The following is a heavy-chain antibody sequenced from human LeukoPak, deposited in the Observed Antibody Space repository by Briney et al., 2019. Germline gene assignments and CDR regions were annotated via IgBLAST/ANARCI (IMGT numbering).Heavy chain of an antibody. D-gene: IGHD1-26*01. V-gene: IGHV3-48*03. J-gene: IGHJ3*02. CDR2: ISSSGSTI. CDR1: GFTFSSYE. Sequence: PGGSLRLSCAASGFTFSSYEMNWVRQAPGKGLEWVSHISSSGSTIYYADSVKGRFTISRDNAKNSLYLQMNSLRAEDTAVYYCARDFGSYYGSAFDIWGQGTMVTVSS. CDR3: ARDFGSYYGSAFDI.